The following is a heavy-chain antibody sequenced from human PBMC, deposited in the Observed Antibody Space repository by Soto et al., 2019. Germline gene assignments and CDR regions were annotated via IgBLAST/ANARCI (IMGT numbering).Heavy chain of an antibody. Sequence: PGGSLRLSCAASGFTFSRYGMHWVRQAPGKGLVWVSRINSDGTRATYGDSVKGRFTISRDNAKNTLYLQMNSLRADDTAVYYCARAHSGPDWGQGTLVTVSS. CDR1: GFTFSRYG. V-gene: IGHV3-74*01. J-gene: IGHJ4*02. D-gene: IGHD2-15*01. CDR3: ARAHSGPD. CDR2: INSDGTRA.